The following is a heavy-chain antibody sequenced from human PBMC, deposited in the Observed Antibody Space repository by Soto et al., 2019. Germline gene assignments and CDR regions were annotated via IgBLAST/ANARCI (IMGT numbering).Heavy chain of an antibody. V-gene: IGHV1-69*08. Sequence: QVQLVQSGAAVKKPGSSVKVSCKASGGTFSSYTISWVRQAPGQGLEWMGRIIPILGIANYAQKFQGRVTITADKSTSTAYMELSSLRSEDTAVYYCARDGGMRGMDVWGQGTTVTVSS. J-gene: IGHJ6*02. D-gene: IGHD1-1*01. CDR3: ARDGGMRGMDV. CDR1: GGTFSSYT. CDR2: IIPILGIA.